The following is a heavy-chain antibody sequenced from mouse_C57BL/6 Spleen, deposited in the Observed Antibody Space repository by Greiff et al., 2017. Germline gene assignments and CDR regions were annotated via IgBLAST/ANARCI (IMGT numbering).Heavy chain of an antibody. J-gene: IGHJ1*03. D-gene: IGHD1-1*01. Sequence: QVQLQQSGAELVRPGTSVKVSCKASGYAFTNYLIEWVKQRPGQGLEWIGVINPGSGGTNYNEKFKGKATLTADKSSSTAYMQLSSLTSEDSAVYFCARSHYCGSSAQWYYDVWGTGTTVTVAS. CDR3: ARSHYCGSSAQWYYDV. CDR1: GYAFTNYL. CDR2: INPGSGGT. V-gene: IGHV1-54*01.